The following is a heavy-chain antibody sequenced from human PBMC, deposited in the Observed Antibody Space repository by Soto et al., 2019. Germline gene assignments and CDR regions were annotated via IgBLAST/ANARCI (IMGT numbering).Heavy chain of an antibody. Sequence: SETLSLTCTVSSGFISSSGGYYWSWIRQHPGKGLEWIGYIYYSGSTYYNPSLKSRVTISVDTSNNQFSLKLSSVTAADTAVYYCARAGHSSSTEGANWFDPWGQGTLVTVSS. D-gene: IGHD6-6*01. CDR3: ARAGHSSSTEGANWFDP. J-gene: IGHJ5*02. V-gene: IGHV4-31*03. CDR1: SGFISSSGGYY. CDR2: IYYSGST.